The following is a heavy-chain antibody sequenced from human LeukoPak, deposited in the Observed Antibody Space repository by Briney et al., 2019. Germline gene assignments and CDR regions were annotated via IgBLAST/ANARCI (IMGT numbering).Heavy chain of an antibody. CDR2: INPNSGGT. CDR3: ARDRGGGYCSSTSCYPADAFDI. J-gene: IGHJ3*02. V-gene: IGHV1-2*04. CDR1: GYTFTGYY. Sequence: GASVKVSCKASGYTFTGYYMHWVRQAPGQGLEWMRWINPNSGGTNYAQKFQGWVTMTRDTSISTAYMELSRLRSDDTAVYYCARDRGGGYCSSTSCYPADAFDIWGQGTMVTVSS. D-gene: IGHD2-2*01.